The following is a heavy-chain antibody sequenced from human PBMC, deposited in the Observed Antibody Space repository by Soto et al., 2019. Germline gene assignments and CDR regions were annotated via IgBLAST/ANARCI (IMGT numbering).Heavy chain of an antibody. J-gene: IGHJ4*02. CDR1: GFTFRDYA. CDR3: AKGGAVYGLLTHDY. CDR2: ITGSSSNL. Sequence: EVQLLESGGGLEEPGGALRLSCAASGFTFRDYAMSWVRQAPGQGLEWVTTITGSSSNLYYYDSVKGRFAISRDNSKNTLYLQMDSLTAEDKAVYYCAKGGAVYGLLTHDYWGQGTLVTVSS. D-gene: IGHD3-9*01. V-gene: IGHV3-23*01.